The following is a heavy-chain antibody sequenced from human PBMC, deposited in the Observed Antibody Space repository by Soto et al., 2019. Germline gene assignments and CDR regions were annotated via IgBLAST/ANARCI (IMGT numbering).Heavy chain of an antibody. CDR2: TYYRSKWYN. CDR1: GDSVSSNSAA. J-gene: IGHJ6*02. D-gene: IGHD6-13*01. V-gene: IGHV6-1*01. CDR3: ASATRAAGAYYYYGMDV. Sequence: SQTLSLTCAISGDSVSSNSAAWNWIRQSPSRGLGWLGRTYYRSKWYNDYAVSVKSRITINPDTSKNQFSLQLNSVTPEDTAVYYCASATRAAGAYYYYGMDVWGQGTTVTVSS.